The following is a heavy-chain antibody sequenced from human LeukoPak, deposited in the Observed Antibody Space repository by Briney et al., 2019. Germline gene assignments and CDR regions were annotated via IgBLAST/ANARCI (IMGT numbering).Heavy chain of an antibody. D-gene: IGHD6-6*01. CDR2: IYHSGST. CDR3: ARHSNSWDYYYYYMDV. J-gene: IGHJ6*03. CDR1: DCSISSGYY. V-gene: IGHV4-38-2*01. Sequence: SETLSLTCAVSDCSISSGYYWGWIRQPPGKGLECIGSIYHSGSTYYNPSLKSRVTISVDTSKNQFSLQLSSATAADTAVYYCARHSNSWDYYYYYMDVWGKGTTVTVSS.